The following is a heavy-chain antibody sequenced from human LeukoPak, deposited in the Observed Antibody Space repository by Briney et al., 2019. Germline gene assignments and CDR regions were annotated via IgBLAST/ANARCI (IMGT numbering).Heavy chain of an antibody. CDR2: INSDGSSA. Sequence: GGSLRLSCAASGFTFTSYWIHWVRHAPGKGLVWVSRINSDGSSASYADSVKGRFTISRDNAKNTLYLQMNSLRAEDTAVYYCAVGAAGLDYWGQGTQVTVSS. CDR3: AVGAAGLDY. D-gene: IGHD6-13*01. J-gene: IGHJ4*02. V-gene: IGHV3-74*01. CDR1: GFTFTSYW.